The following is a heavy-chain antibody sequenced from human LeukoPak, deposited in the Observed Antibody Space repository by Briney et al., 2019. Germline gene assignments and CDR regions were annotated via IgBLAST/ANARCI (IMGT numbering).Heavy chain of an antibody. CDR1: GYTFTSYY. V-gene: IGHV1-46*01. CDR2: INPSGGST. D-gene: IGHD6-19*01. Sequence: GASVKVSCKASGYTFTSYYMHWVRQAPGQGLEWMGIINPSGGSTSYAQKFQGRVTMTRDTSTSTVYMELSSLRSEDTAVYYCASSFADSSIAVAGTPPLLFDYWGQGTLVTVSS. CDR3: ASSFADSSIAVAGTPPLLFDY. J-gene: IGHJ4*02.